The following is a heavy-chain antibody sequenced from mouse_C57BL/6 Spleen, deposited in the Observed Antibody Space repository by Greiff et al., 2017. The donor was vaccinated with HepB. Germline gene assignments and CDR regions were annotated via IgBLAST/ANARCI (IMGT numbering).Heavy chain of an antibody. CDR1: GYTFTSYW. CDR3: ARAITTVGDYYAMDY. Sequence: QVQLQQPGTELVKPGASVKLSCKASGYTFTSYWMHWVKQRPGQGLEWIGNINPSNGGTNYNEKFKSKATLTVDKSSSTAYMQLSSLTSEDSAVYYCARAITTVGDYYAMDYWGQGTSVTVSS. J-gene: IGHJ4*01. CDR2: INPSNGGT. V-gene: IGHV1-53*01. D-gene: IGHD1-1*01.